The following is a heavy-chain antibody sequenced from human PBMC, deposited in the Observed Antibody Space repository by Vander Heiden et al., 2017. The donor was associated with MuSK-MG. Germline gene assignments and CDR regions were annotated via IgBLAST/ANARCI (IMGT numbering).Heavy chain of an antibody. CDR1: GGPVNSSNW. Sequence: QVQLQESGPGLVNPSGTLSLTCAVPGGPVNSSNWWSWVRQPRGKGLEWIGEIYHSGSTTYNLALKSRVTISVYKSKNQLSLNIRSVTDADAAVYYCGRLPAVGVVVTDDWGQGTMVTVSS. CDR2: IYHSGST. D-gene: IGHD3-22*01. CDR3: GRLPAVGVVVTDD. V-gene: IGHV4-4*02. J-gene: IGHJ4*02.